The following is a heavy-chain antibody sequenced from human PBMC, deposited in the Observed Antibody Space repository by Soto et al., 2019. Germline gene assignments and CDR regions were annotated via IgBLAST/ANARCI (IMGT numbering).Heavy chain of an antibody. CDR1: GFTFSDYA. D-gene: IGHD6-19*01. V-gene: IGHV3-30-3*01. J-gene: IGHJ4*02. CDR2: ISFDGNIK. Sequence: QVQLVESGGGVVQPGRSLRLSCAASGFTFSDYAMYWVRQAPGKGLEWVSVISFDGNIKYYTGSVKGRFTISRDNSNNTLHLQVNSLRTEDTALYYCARAPGHSVHSSGWQIDYWGQGTLVTVSS. CDR3: ARAPGHSVHSSGWQIDY.